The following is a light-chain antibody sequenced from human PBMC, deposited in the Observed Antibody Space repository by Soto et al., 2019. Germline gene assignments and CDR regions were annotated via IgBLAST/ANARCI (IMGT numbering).Light chain of an antibody. CDR3: QQYNKWPRT. J-gene: IGKJ1*01. V-gene: IGKV3D-15*01. Sequence: DIVLTQSPATLSLSPGERATLSCGASQSVSSNYLAWYQQKPGQAPRLLIYGASARATGIPAKFSGSGSGKEFTLTISSLQSEDFAVYYCQQYNKWPRTFGQGTKVDI. CDR2: GAS. CDR1: QSVSSN.